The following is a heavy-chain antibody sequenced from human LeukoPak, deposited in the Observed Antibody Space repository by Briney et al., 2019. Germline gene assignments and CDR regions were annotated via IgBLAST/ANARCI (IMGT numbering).Heavy chain of an antibody. D-gene: IGHD3-3*01. Sequence: PSGTLSLTCTVSGGSISSYYWSWIRQPAGKGLEWIGRIYTSGSTNYNPSLKSRVTMSVDTSKNQFSLKLSSVTAADTAVYYCARSLMGYDFWSGNNWFDPWGQGTLVTVSS. CDR1: GGSISSYY. V-gene: IGHV4-4*07. J-gene: IGHJ5*02. CDR3: ARSLMGYDFWSGNNWFDP. CDR2: IYTSGST.